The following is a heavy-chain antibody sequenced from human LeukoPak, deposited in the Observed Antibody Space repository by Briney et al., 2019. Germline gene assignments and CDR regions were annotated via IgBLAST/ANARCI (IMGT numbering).Heavy chain of an antibody. CDR1: GFTVSSNY. V-gene: IGHV3-53*01. CDR2: NYSGGST. J-gene: IGHJ4*02. D-gene: IGHD3-22*01. CDR3: ARVRFEGYDSSDY. Sequence: GGSLRLSCAASGFTVSSNYMIRVHLDPGTALEGVSVNYSGGSTYYADSVKGRFTISRDNSKNTLYLQMDSLRAEDTAVYYCARVRFEGYDSSDYWGQGTLVTVSS.